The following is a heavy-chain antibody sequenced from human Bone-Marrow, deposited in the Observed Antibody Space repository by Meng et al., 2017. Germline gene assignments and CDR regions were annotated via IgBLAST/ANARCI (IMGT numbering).Heavy chain of an antibody. CDR1: GFTFSSYA. V-gene: IGHV3-23*01. J-gene: IGHJ6*02. D-gene: IGHD3-9*01. Sequence: GGSLRLSCAASGFTFSSYAMSWVRQAPGKGLEWVSAISGSGGSTYYADSVKGRFTISRDNSKNTLYLQMNSLRAEDTAVYYCAKQSGILTGYYSDYYYGMDVWGQGTTVTVSS. CDR3: AKQSGILTGYYSDYYYGMDV. CDR2: ISGSGGST.